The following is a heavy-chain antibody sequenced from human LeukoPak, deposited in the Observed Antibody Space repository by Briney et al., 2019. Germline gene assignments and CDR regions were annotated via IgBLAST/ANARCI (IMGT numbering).Heavy chain of an antibody. D-gene: IGHD7-27*01. Sequence: GGSLRLSCAASGFTFDDYAMHWVRQAPGKGLEWVSGISWNSGSIGYADSVKGRFTISRDNAKNSLYLQMNSLRAEDTALYYCAKDIGLGYYYYMDVWGKGTTVTISS. CDR3: AKDIGLGYYYYMDV. CDR2: ISWNSGSI. CDR1: GFTFDDYA. V-gene: IGHV3-9*01. J-gene: IGHJ6*03.